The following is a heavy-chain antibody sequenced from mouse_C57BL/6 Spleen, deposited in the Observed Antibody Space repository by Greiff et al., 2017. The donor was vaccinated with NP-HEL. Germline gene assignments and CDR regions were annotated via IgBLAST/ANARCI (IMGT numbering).Heavy chain of an antibody. CDR1: GYTFTDYN. D-gene: IGHD1-1*01. J-gene: IGHJ2*01. CDR3: ARSRDYYYGSYYFDY. V-gene: IGHV1-18*01. CDR2: INPNNGGT. Sequence: EVQLQQSGPELVKPGASVKIPCKASGYTFTDYNMDWVKQSHGKSLEWIGDINPNNGGTIYNQKFKGKATLTVDKSSSTAYMELRSLTSEDTAVYYCARSRDYYYGSYYFDYWGQGTTLTVSS.